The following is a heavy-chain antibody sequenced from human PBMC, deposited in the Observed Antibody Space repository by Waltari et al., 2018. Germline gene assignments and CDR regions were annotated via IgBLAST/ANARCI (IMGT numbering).Heavy chain of an antibody. V-gene: IGHV4-31*03. D-gene: IGHD2-2*01. Sequence: QVQLQESGPGLVKPSQTLSLTCTVPGGPISSGGSFWRWIRQPPGKGLEWVGYIYYSGSTYYNPSLKSRLTISVDTSKNQFSLTLSSVTAADTAIYYCARVPEYCSSTTSCYGGGWFDPWGQGTLVTVSS. J-gene: IGHJ5*02. CDR3: ARVPEYCSSTTSCYGGGWFDP. CDR2: IYYSGST. CDR1: GGPISSGGSF.